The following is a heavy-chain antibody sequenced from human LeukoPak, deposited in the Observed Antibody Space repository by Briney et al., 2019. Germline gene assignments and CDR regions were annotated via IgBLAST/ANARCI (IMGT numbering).Heavy chain of an antibody. CDR3: ARVLDYYGSGSRDFDY. V-gene: IGHV4-34*01. Sequence: PSETLSLTCAVYGGSFSGYYWSWIRQPPGKGLEWIGEINHSGSTNYNPSLKSRVTISADTSKNQFSLKLSSVTAADTAVYYCARVLDYYGSGSRDFDYWGQGILVTVSS. D-gene: IGHD3-10*01. CDR2: INHSGST. J-gene: IGHJ4*02. CDR1: GGSFSGYY.